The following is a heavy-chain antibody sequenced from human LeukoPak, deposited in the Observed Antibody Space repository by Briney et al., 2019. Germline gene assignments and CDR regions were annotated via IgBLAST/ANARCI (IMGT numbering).Heavy chain of an antibody. J-gene: IGHJ5*02. V-gene: IGHV4-61*02. CDR3: ARARYNWNQGYWFDP. CDR2: IYTSGST. D-gene: IGHD1-1*01. Sequence: SETLSLTCTVSGGSISSGSYYWSWIRQPAGKGLEWIGRIYTSGSTNYNPSLKSRVTISVDTSKNQFSLKLSSVTAADTAVYYCARARYNWNQGYWFDPWGQGTLVTVSS. CDR1: GGSISSGSYY.